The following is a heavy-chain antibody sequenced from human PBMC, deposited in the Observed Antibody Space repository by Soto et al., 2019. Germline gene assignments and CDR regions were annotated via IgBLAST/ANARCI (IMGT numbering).Heavy chain of an antibody. D-gene: IGHD3-22*01. Sequence: PGGSLRLSCAASGFTFSTYAMSWVRQAPGKGLEWVSGITGIGVSTDYADSVKGRFTISRDNSKNTLFLQMNSLRAEDTAVYYWAKTRHYYDSSVYFYPIDYWGQGALVTVSS. CDR2: ITGIGVST. V-gene: IGHV3-23*01. CDR1: GFTFSTYA. CDR3: AKTRHYYDSSVYFYPIDY. J-gene: IGHJ4*02.